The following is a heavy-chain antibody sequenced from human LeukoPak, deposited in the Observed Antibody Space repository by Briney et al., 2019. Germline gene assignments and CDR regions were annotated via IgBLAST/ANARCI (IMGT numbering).Heavy chain of an antibody. CDR2: ISSSGATT. J-gene: IGHJ4*02. Sequence: PGGSLRLSCAASGFTFSSYAMSWVRQALGKGLEWVSAISSSGATTYYADSVKGRFTISRDNSKNTLYLQMNSLRAEDTAVYYCAKEVGATLDYWAQGTLVTVSS. CDR3: AKEVGATLDY. CDR1: GFTFSSYA. D-gene: IGHD1-26*01. V-gene: IGHV3-23*01.